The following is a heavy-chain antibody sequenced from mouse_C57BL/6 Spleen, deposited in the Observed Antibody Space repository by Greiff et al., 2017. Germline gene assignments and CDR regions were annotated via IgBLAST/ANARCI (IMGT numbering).Heavy chain of an antibody. Sequence: VKLQESGAELVRPGASVTLSCKASGYTFTDYEMHWVKQTPVHGLEWIGAIDPETGGTAYNQKFKGKAILTADKSSSTAYMELRSLTSEDSAVDYCTGWGDYWGQGTSVTVSS. CDR3: TGWGDY. CDR2: IDPETGGT. J-gene: IGHJ4*01. V-gene: IGHV1-15*01. CDR1: GYTFTDYE.